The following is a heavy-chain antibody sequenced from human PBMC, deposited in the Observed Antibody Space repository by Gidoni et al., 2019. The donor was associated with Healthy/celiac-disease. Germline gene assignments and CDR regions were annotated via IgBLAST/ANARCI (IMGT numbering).Heavy chain of an antibody. J-gene: IGHJ6*03. D-gene: IGHD6-13*01. CDR2: ISYDGSNK. CDR3: AKDNYGYSSHMDV. CDR1: GFTFSSYG. Sequence: QVQLVESGGGVVQPGRSLRLSCAASGFTFSSYGMHWVRQAPGKGLECVAVISYDGSNKYYADSVKGRFTISRDNSKNTLYLQMNSLRAEDTAVYYCAKDNYGYSSHMDVWGKGTTVTVSS. V-gene: IGHV3-30*18.